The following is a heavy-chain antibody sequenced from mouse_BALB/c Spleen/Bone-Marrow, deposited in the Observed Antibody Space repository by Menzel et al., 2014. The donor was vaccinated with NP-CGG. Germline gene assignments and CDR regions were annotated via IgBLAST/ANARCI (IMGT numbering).Heavy chain of an antibody. CDR2: IWRGGST. CDR3: AKAIRQGYYYAMDY. J-gene: IGHJ4*01. CDR1: GFSLTSYG. Sequence: VKLMESGPGLVQPSQSLSITCTVSGFSLTSYGVHWVRQSPGKGLEWLGEIWRGGSTDYNAAFMSRLSITKDNSKSQVFFKMNSLQADDTAIYYCAKAIRQGYYYAMDYWGQGTSVTVSS. V-gene: IGHV2-5*01. D-gene: IGHD2-12*01.